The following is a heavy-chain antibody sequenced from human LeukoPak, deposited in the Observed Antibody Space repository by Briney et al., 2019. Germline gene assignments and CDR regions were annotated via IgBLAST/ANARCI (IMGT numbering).Heavy chain of an antibody. CDR1: GLNFSSYS. Sequence: PGGSLSLSCAASGLNFSSYSMSWVRQAPGKGLYWVSDIIASGSSTYSADSVKGRFTISKDNSKNTLYLQMNSLRAEDTAVYYCAKDTAGPEYWGQGTLVTVSS. J-gene: IGHJ4*02. CDR2: IIASGSST. V-gene: IGHV3-23*01. D-gene: IGHD6-13*01. CDR3: AKDTAGPEY.